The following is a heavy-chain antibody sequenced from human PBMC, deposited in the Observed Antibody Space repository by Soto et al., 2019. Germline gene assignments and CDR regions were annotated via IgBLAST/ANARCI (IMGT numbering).Heavy chain of an antibody. CDR3: AREFRAAGQPRSYGMDV. CDR2: ICSGGST. J-gene: IGHJ6*02. CDR1: GVTVSSNY. Sequence: PGGSLRLSCAASGVTVSSNYMSWVRQAPGKWMEWVSVICSGGSTYYADSGKSPFTISRDNSKNTLYLQMNSLRAEDTAVYYCAREFRAAGQPRSYGMDVWGQGTTVTVSS. D-gene: IGHD6-25*01. V-gene: IGHV3-53*01.